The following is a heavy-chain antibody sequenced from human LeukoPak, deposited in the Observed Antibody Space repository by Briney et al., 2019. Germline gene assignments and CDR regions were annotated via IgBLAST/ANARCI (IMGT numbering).Heavy chain of an antibody. CDR1: GGSISSYY. J-gene: IGHJ5*02. CDR2: IYYSGST. CDR3: VRGPYGSGISNWFDP. Sequence: SETLSLTCTVSGGSISSYYWSWIRQPPGKGLEWIGYIYYSGSTNYNPSLKSRVTISVDTSKNQFSLKLTSVTAADTAVYYCVRGPYGSGISNWFDPWGQGTLVIVSS. V-gene: IGHV4-59*01. D-gene: IGHD3-10*01.